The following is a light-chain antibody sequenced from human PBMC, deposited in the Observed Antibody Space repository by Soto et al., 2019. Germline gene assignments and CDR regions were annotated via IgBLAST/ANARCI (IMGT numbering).Light chain of an antibody. CDR3: QQYNNWPWT. CDR1: QGVSSN. CDR2: GAS. V-gene: IGKV3-15*01. J-gene: IGKJ1*01. Sequence: EIVMTQSPATLSVSPGERATLSCRASQGVSSNLAWYQQKPGQAPRLLIYGASTSATCIPARFSGSGSGTEFTLTISSLQSEDFAVYYCQQYNNWPWTFGQGTKVEIK.